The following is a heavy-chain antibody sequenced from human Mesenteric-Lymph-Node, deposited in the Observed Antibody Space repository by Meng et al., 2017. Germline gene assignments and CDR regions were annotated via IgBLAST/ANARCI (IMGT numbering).Heavy chain of an antibody. J-gene: IGHJ4*02. CDR2: IYSGGST. Sequence: GQLVVCGGGLVQPWGSLRLSCAASGFTVSSNYMSWVRQAPGKGLEWVSVIYSGGSTYYADSVKGRFTISRDNSKNTLYLQMNSLRAEDTAVYYCARYSWYSSSWYPSHWGQGTLVTVSS. V-gene: IGHV3-66*02. CDR1: GFTVSSNY. D-gene: IGHD6-13*01. CDR3: ARYSWYSSSWYPSH.